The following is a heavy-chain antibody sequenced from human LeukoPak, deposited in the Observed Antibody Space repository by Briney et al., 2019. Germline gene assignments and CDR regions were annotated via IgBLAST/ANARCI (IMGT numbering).Heavy chain of an antibody. J-gene: IGHJ4*02. CDR3: AKDATYYDILTGYYPPDY. CDR1: GFTFSSYG. D-gene: IGHD3-9*01. Sequence: GGSLRLSCAVSGFTFSSYGMHWVRQAPGKGLEWVAVISYDGSNKYYADSVKGRFTISRDNSKNTLYLQMNSLRAEDTAVYYCAKDATYYDILTGYYPPDYWGQGTLVTVSS. CDR2: ISYDGSNK. V-gene: IGHV3-30*18.